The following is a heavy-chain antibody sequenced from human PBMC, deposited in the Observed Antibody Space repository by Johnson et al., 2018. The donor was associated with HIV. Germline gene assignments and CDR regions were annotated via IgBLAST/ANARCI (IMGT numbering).Heavy chain of an antibody. CDR1: GFTFSSYA. J-gene: IGHJ3*02. CDR2: ISYDGSNK. V-gene: IGHV3-30-3*01. Sequence: QEKLVESGGGLVQPGGSLRLSCAASGFTFSSYAMHWVRQAPGKGLEWVAVISYDGSNKYYADSVKGRFTISRDNSKNTLYLQMNSLRAEDTAVYYCAREGTLGAFDIWGQGTMVTVSS. CDR3: AREGTLGAFDI. D-gene: IGHD1-1*01.